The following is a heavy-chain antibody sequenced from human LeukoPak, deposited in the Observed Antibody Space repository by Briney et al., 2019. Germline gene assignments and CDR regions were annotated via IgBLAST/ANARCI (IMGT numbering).Heavy chain of an antibody. CDR3: ARGTGNSYGVDY. CDR1: GFSLSNYW. CDR2: INSGGSTT. D-gene: IGHD5-18*01. V-gene: IGHV3-74*01. Sequence: PGGSLRLSCAASGFSLSNYWMHWVRQAPGKGLVWVSRINSGGSTTRYADSVKGRFTISRDNAKNTLYLQMNSLRAEDTAVYYCARGTGNSYGVDYWGQGTLVTVSS. J-gene: IGHJ4*02.